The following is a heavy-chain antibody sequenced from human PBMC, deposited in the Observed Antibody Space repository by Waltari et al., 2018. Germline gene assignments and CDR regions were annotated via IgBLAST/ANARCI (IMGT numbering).Heavy chain of an antibody. CDR3: ATGSSATGGGLAY. CDR2: SQSKTEGGTT. V-gene: IGHV3-15*01. CDR1: GFTFNYAW. Sequence: ELQLVESGGCLVNPGGSLRLSCAASGFTFNYAWMSWVRQAPGKGLEWVGRSQSKTEGGTTDYAAPVKGRFTISRDDSKNTLYLQMNSLTTDDTAVYYCATGSSATGGGLAYWGQGTLVTVSS. D-gene: IGHD2-15*01. J-gene: IGHJ4*02.